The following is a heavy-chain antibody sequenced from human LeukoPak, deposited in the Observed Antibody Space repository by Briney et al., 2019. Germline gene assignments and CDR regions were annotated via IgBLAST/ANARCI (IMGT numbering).Heavy chain of an antibody. J-gene: IGHJ3*02. Sequence: GGSLRLSCAASGFTFSSYGMSWVRQAPGKGLEWVSAISGSGGSTYYADSVKGRFTISRDNSKNTLYPQMNSLRAEDTAVYYCAKWARLWLHAFDIWGQGTMVTVSS. CDR2: ISGSGGST. CDR1: GFTFSSYG. V-gene: IGHV3-23*01. D-gene: IGHD5-18*01. CDR3: AKWARLWLHAFDI.